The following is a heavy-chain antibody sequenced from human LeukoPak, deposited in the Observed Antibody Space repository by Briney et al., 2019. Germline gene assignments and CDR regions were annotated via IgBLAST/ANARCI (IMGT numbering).Heavy chain of an antibody. J-gene: IGHJ4*02. CDR2: INPNSGGT. D-gene: IGHD3-9*01. CDR1: GYTFTGYY. Sequence: ASVKVSCKASGYTFTGYYMHRVRQAPGQGLEWMGWINPNSGGTNYAQKFQGRVTMTRDTSISTAYMELSRLRSDDTAVYYCARAPQRILTGYYNELDYWGQGTLVTVSS. V-gene: IGHV1-2*02. CDR3: ARAPQRILTGYYNELDY.